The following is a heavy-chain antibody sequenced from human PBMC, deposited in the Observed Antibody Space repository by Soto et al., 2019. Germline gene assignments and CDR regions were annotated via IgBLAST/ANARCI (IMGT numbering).Heavy chain of an antibody. CDR1: GFTFSKYA. CDR2: ISGSGESK. V-gene: IGHV3-23*01. Sequence: GGSLRLSCAASGFTFSKYALTWVRQGPGKGLEWVSAISGSGESKYDADSVKGRFTISRDNSKNTLYLQMNSLRAEDTAIYYCAQTSGVLVVVTSFDHWGQGTLMTVYS. D-gene: IGHD3-22*01. J-gene: IGHJ4*02. CDR3: AQTSGVLVVVTSFDH.